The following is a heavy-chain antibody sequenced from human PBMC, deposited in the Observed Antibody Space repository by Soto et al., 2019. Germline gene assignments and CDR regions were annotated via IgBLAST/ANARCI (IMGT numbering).Heavy chain of an antibody. CDR2: IWYDGSNK. V-gene: IGHV3-33*01. J-gene: IGHJ4*02. Sequence: GGSLRLSCAASGFTFSSYGMHWVRQAPGKGLEWVAVIWYDGSNKYYADSVKGRFTISRDNSKNTLYLQMNSLRAEDTAVYYCARDPLDGYNYYFDYWGQGXLVTVSS. CDR1: GFTFSSYG. CDR3: ARDPLDGYNYYFDY. D-gene: IGHD5-12*01.